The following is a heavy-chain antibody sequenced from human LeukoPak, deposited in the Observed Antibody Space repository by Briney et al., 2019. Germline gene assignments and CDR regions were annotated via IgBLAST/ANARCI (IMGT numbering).Heavy chain of an antibody. CDR1: GFTFSSYA. Sequence: PGGSLRLSCAASGFTFSSYAMSWVRQAPGKGLEWVSAISGSGGSTYYADSVKGRFTISRDNAKNSLYLQMNSLRAEDTAVYYCARDRQTYYYDSSGYYYDDYWGQGTLVTVSS. CDR2: ISGSGGST. J-gene: IGHJ4*02. CDR3: ARDRQTYYYDSSGYYYDDY. V-gene: IGHV3-23*01. D-gene: IGHD3-22*01.